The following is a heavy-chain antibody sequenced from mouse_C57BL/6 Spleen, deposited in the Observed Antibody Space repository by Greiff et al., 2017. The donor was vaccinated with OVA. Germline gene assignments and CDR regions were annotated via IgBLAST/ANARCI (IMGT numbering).Heavy chain of an antibody. Sequence: QVQLQQPGAELVKPGASVKLSCKASGYTFTSYWMQWVKQRPGQGLEWIGEIDPSDSYTNYNQKFKGKATLTVDTSSSTAYMQLSSLPSEDSAVYYCASSGELERKGFAYWGQGTLVTVSA. CDR1: GYTFTSYW. CDR3: ASSGELERKGFAY. D-gene: IGHD4-1*01. CDR2: IDPSDSYT. J-gene: IGHJ3*01. V-gene: IGHV1-50*01.